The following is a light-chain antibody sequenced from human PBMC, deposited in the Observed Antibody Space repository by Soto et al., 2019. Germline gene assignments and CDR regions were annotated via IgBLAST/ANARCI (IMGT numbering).Light chain of an antibody. J-gene: IGLJ3*02. CDR3: AAWDDSLSGPWV. CDR2: RNN. CDR1: SSNIGSNY. V-gene: IGLV1-47*01. Sequence: QSVLTQPPSASGTPGQRVTISCSGSSSNIGSNYVYWYQQLPGTAPKLLIYRNNQRPSGVPDRFSGSKSGASASLAISGLRSEDEAAYYCAAWDDSLSGPWVFGGGTQLTVL.